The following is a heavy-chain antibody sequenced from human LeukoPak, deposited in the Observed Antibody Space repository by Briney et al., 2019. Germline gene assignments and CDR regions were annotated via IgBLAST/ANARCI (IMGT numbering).Heavy chain of an antibody. V-gene: IGHV1-2*02. J-gene: IGHJ6*02. CDR2: INPNSGGT. Sequence: ASVKVSCKASGYTFTGYYMHWVRQAPGQGLEWMGWINPNSGGTNYAQKFQGRVTTTRDTSISTAYMELSRLRSDDTAVYYCASFPYYYYGMDVWGQGTTVTVSS. CDR1: GYTFTGYY. CDR3: ASFPYYYYGMDV.